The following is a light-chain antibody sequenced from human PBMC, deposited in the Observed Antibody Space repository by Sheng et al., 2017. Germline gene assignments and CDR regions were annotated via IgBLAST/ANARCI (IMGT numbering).Light chain of an antibody. CDR3: QQSYSTPPYS. Sequence: AIQMTQSPSSLSASVGDRVTFTCRASEDIRNELGWYQQKPGKAPKFLIYAASTLQSGVPSRFSGSGSGTDFTLTISSLQPEDFATYYCQQSYSTPPYSFGQGTKLEIK. J-gene: IGKJ2*03. CDR2: AAS. V-gene: IGKV1-6*01. CDR1: EDIRNE.